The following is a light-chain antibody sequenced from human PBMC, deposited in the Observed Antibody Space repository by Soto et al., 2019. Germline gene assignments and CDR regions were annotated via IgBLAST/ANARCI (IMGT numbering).Light chain of an antibody. Sequence: VLTQSPATLSLSPGERATLSCRASQSISSNLAWYQQKPGQAPRLLIYGTSIRATGIPGRFSGSGSGTDFTLTISGLEPEDFAVYYCQQYGGSFRVFGPGTKVDIK. V-gene: IGKV3-20*01. CDR1: QSISSN. J-gene: IGKJ3*01. CDR3: QQYGGSFRV. CDR2: GTS.